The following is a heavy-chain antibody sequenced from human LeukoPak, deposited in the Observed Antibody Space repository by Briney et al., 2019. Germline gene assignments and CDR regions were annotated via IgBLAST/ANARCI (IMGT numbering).Heavy chain of an antibody. CDR1: GFLFSTYE. CDR3: ARGDPHADL. Sequence: GGSLRLSCAASGFLFSTYEMSWVRQAPGKGVEWVSYIGTSDTPNVYEDSVKGRFTISRDDAQNTLYLDTSSLTAEDTGIYYCARGDPHADLWGHGTLVSVSS. J-gene: IGHJ5*02. CDR2: IGTSDTPN. V-gene: IGHV3-48*03.